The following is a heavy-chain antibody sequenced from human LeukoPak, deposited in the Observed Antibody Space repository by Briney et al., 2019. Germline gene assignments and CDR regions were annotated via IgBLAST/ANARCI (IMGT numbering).Heavy chain of an antibody. CDR2: LSYGGSP. J-gene: IGHJ4*02. Sequence: SETLSLTCTVSGGSISSSNYYWGWVRQPPGKGLEWIGSLSYGGSPYHYPSLKSRLTISVDTSKIQFSLKLRSVAAADTAVYYCARHRDGYFTNFDNWGQGTLVTVSS. V-gene: IGHV4-39*01. D-gene: IGHD3-22*01. CDR3: ARHRDGYFTNFDN. CDR1: GGSISSSNYY.